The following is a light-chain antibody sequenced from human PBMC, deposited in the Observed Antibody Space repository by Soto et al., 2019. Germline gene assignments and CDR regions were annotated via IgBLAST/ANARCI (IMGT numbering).Light chain of an antibody. J-gene: IGKJ1*01. CDR2: AAS. Sequence: DIKMTQPPSSVSASVGDRVTMTCRASQGISSWLVWYQQKAGKAPKLLIYAASKLQSGVPSRFSGSGSGTDFTLTISSLQPEDSATYYCQQANSFPQTFGQGTKVEIK. CDR1: QGISSW. V-gene: IGKV1-12*01. CDR3: QQANSFPQT.